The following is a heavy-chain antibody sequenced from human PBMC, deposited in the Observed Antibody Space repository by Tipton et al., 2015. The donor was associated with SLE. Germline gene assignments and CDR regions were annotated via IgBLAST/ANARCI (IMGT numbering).Heavy chain of an antibody. CDR1: GGSISSGGYY. J-gene: IGHJ4*02. D-gene: IGHD6-13*01. CDR3: ARGIAAADGY. V-gene: IGHV4-61*08. Sequence: TLSLTCTVSGGSISSGGYYWSWIRQPPGKGLEWIGYIYYSGSTNYNPSLKSRVTISVDTSKNQFSLKLSSVTAADTAVYYCARGIAAADGYWGQGTLVTVSS. CDR2: IYYSGST.